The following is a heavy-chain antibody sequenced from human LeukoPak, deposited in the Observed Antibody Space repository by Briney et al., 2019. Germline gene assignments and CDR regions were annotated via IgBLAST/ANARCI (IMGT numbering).Heavy chain of an antibody. CDR3: ARGGSKYCTNGVCYASYYYYYGMDV. CDR2: INAGNGNT. CDR1: GYTFTSYA. D-gene: IGHD2-8*01. J-gene: IGHJ6*02. V-gene: IGHV1-3*01. Sequence: ASVKVSCKASGYTFTSYAMHWVRQAPGQRLKWMGWINAGNGNTKYSQKFQGRVTMTRNTSISTAYMELSSLRSEDTAVYYCARGGSKYCTNGVCYASYYYYYGMDVWGQGTTVTVSS.